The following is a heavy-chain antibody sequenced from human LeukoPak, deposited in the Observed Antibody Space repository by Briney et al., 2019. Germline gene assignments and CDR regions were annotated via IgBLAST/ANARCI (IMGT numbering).Heavy chain of an antibody. D-gene: IGHD6-19*01. CDR1: GGTFSSYA. V-gene: IGHV1-69*06. J-gene: IGHJ5*02. CDR2: IIPIFGTA. Sequence: SVKVSCKASGGTFSSYAISWVRQAPGQGLEWMGGIIPIFGTANYVQKFQGRVTITADKSTSTAYMELSSLRSEDTAVYYCARDRPSYSSGEGLHWFDPWGQGTLVTVSS. CDR3: ARDRPSYSSGEGLHWFDP.